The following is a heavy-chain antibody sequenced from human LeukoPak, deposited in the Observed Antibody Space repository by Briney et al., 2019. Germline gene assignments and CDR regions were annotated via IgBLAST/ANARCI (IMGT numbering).Heavy chain of an antibody. V-gene: IGHV1-3*01. J-gene: IGHJ2*01. CDR3: ARPIGYSSGGFDL. Sequence: GASVTVSCKASGYSFTSYAMHWVRQAPGQRLEWMGWINAGNGNTKYSQNFQGRVTVTRDTSASTAYMELSSLRSEDTAVYYCARPIGYSSGGFDLWGRGTLVTVSS. CDR1: GYSFTSYA. CDR2: INAGNGNT. D-gene: IGHD6-19*01.